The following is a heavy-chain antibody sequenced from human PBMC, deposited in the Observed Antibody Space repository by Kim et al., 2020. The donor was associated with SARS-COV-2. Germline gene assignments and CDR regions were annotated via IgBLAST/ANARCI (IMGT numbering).Heavy chain of an antibody. Sequence: GGSLRLSCAASGFTFSSYAMSWVRQAPGKGLEWVSAISGSGGSTYYADSVKGRFTISRDNSKNTLYLQMNSLRAEDTAVYYCANTGTTTHYYYYGMDVWGQGTTVTVSS. CDR3: ANTGTTTHYYYYGMDV. CDR1: GFTFSSYA. V-gene: IGHV3-23*01. D-gene: IGHD1-7*01. J-gene: IGHJ6*02. CDR2: ISGSGGST.